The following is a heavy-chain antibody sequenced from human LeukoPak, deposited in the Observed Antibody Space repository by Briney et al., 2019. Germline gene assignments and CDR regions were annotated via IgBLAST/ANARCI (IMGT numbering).Heavy chain of an antibody. D-gene: IGHD3-9*01. CDR1: GFTFSSYG. V-gene: IGHV3-30*02. Sequence: GGSLRLSCAASGFTFSSYGMHWVRQAPGKGLEWVAFIRYDGSNKYYADSVKGRFTISRDNSKHTLYLQMNSLRAEDTAVYYCAKDGGEYYDILTGYYPRLYYMDVWGKGTTVTSSS. CDR3: AKDGGEYYDILTGYYPRLYYMDV. CDR2: IRYDGSNK. J-gene: IGHJ6*03.